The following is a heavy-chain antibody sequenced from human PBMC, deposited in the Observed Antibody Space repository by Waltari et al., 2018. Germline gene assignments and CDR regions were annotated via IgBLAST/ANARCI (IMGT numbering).Heavy chain of an antibody. Sequence: EVQLMESGGGLVQPGGSLKLSCAASGFIFSASGIHWVRQASGKGLGWVGRIRSKANSDATAYAEAVKGRFTISRDDSKNTAYLEMNSLKTEDTAVYYCIRVDYYVSGTYAVDNWGQGTLVTVSS. CDR1: GFIFSASG. CDR2: IRSKANSDAT. D-gene: IGHD3-10*01. V-gene: IGHV3-73*02. J-gene: IGHJ4*02. CDR3: IRVDYYVSGTYAVDN.